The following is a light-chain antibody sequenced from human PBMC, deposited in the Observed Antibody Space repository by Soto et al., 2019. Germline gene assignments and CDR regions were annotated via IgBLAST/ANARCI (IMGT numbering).Light chain of an antibody. CDR3: QQYNNYGSWT. CDR1: QSISGW. Sequence: DLQMTQSPSTLSASVGDRVTISCRASQSISGWLAWYQQKPGKAPKLLIYKASILESGIPSRFGGSGSGTEFTVTISSLQPDDFATYYCQQYNNYGSWTFGQGTKVEI. V-gene: IGKV1-5*03. J-gene: IGKJ1*01. CDR2: KAS.